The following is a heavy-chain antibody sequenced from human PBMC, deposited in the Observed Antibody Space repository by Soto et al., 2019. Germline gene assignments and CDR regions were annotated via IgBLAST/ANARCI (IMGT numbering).Heavy chain of an antibody. CDR3: ARDGSGH. Sequence: GGSLRLSCAASGFTFSSYSLTWVRQAPGEGLEWVSDIIGSGHTIYYADSVKGRFPISRDNAENFLYLQMNSLRAEDTAVYYCARDGSGHWGQGTLVTVSS. CDR2: IIGSGHTI. V-gene: IGHV3-48*01. J-gene: IGHJ4*02. CDR1: GFTFSSYS.